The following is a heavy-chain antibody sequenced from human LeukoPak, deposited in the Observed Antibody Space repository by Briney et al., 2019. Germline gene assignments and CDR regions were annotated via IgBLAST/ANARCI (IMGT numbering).Heavy chain of an antibody. D-gene: IGHD1-26*01. CDR1: GFTFSSYG. CDR3: ARGAVGADYFDY. CDR2: IRYDGSNK. J-gene: IGHJ4*01. V-gene: IGHV3-30*02. Sequence: GGSLRLSCAASGFTFSSYGMHWVRQAPGKGLEWVAFIRYDGSNKYYADSVKGRFTISRDNSKNTLYLQMNSLRAEDTAVYYCARGAVGADYFDYWGQGTLVTVSS.